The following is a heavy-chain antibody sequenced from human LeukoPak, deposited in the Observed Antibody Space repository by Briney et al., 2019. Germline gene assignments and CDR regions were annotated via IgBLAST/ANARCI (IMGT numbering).Heavy chain of an antibody. J-gene: IGHJ2*01. CDR1: GVSISSHY. CDR2: IYFTGST. CDR3: ARSSTGYWNFDL. V-gene: IGHV4-59*11. Sequence: TSETLSLTCTVSGVSISSHYWSWIRQPPGKGLEWIGYIYFTGSTDYNPSLKSRVTISVDTSKNQVPLKLSSVTAADTAVYYCARSSTGYWNFDLWGRGTLVTVSA.